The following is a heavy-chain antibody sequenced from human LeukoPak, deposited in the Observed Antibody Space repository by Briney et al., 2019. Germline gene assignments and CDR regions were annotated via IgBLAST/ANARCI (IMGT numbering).Heavy chain of an antibody. V-gene: IGHV4-34*01. Sequence: KPSETLSLTCAVYGGSLSAYYWSWIRQSPGKGLEWIGEINESESSNYNPSLKSRVTISVDTSKNQVSPQLSSVTAADTAVYYCARGRYSNWERYYYMDVWGKGATVTVSS. CDR1: GGSLSAYY. CDR3: ARGRYSNWERYYYMDV. D-gene: IGHD4-11*01. CDR2: INESESS. J-gene: IGHJ6*03.